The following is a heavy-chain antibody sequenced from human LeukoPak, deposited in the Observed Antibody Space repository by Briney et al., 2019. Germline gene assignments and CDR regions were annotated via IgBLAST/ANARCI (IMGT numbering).Heavy chain of an antibody. J-gene: IGHJ4*02. D-gene: IGHD3-22*01. CDR3: AKDSVNYYDSSGYYYAHFDY. CDR1: GFSFSTYA. Sequence: GGSLRLSCAASGFSFSTYAMSWVRQAPGKGLEWVSGVNGNGGSTSYADSVKGRFTISRDNSKNTLYLQMNSLRAEDTAVYYCAKDSVNYYDSSGYYYAHFDYWGQGTLVTVSS. V-gene: IGHV3-23*01. CDR2: VNGNGGST.